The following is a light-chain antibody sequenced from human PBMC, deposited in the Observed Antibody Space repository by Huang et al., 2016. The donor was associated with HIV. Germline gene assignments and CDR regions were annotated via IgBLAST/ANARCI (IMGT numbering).Light chain of an antibody. Sequence: EIVLTQSPATLSFSPRERATLSCRASQSVGNYIAWYHHKPGQAPGLLIYDASNRATGSPARFSGSGSGTDFTLTSSSLEPEDSAVYYCQQRSKWPITFGQGTPLEI. V-gene: IGKV3-11*01. CDR1: QSVGNY. CDR2: DAS. J-gene: IGKJ5*01. CDR3: QQRSKWPIT.